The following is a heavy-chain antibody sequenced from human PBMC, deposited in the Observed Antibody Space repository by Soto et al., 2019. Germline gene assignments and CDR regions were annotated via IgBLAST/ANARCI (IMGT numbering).Heavy chain of an antibody. V-gene: IGHV3-7*01. Sequence: EMQLVESGGGLVQPGGSLRLSCAASGFTFSNYWMTWVRQAPGKGLQWVANIKRDGIEKHYVDSVKGRFTVSRDNAKDSLYLQIDSLRGEDTAVYYFARVRQQLVREQAYDVWGQGTMVSVAA. CDR3: ARVRQQLVREQAYDV. D-gene: IGHD6-13*01. J-gene: IGHJ3*01. CDR1: GFTFSNYW. CDR2: IKRDGIEK.